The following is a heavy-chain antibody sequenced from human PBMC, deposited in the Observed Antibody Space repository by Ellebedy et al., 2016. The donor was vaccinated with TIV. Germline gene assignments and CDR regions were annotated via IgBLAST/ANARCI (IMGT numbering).Heavy chain of an antibody. V-gene: IGHV3-7*03. CDR3: VSGAGWLPDF. CDR1: GITFSGYW. J-gene: IGHJ4*02. Sequence: GGSLRLXXVGSGITFSGYWLNWVRHSPEKGLEWVAIIRHDGGEKYYANFVQGRFTISKDNAKNAVYLEMNSLRVDDTYVYFCVSGAGWLPDFWGRGSLVTVSS. D-gene: IGHD6-19*01. CDR2: IRHDGGEK.